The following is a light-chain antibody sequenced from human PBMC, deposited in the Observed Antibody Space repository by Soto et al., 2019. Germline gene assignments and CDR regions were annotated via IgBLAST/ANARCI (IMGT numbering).Light chain of an antibody. CDR2: EVS. CDR1: SSDVGGYNY. CDR3: SSYAGSKNF. J-gene: IGLJ2*01. Sequence: QSALTQPPSASGSTGQSVTISCTGTSSDVGGYNYVSWYQQRPGKAPRLMIYEVSKRPSGVPDRFSGSKSGNTASLAVSGLQAEDAAYYYFSSYAGSKNFFGGGTKLTVL. V-gene: IGLV2-8*01.